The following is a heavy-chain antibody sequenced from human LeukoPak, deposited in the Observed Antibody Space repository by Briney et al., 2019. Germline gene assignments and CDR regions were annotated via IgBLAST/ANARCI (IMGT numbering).Heavy chain of an antibody. CDR2: ISSSSSYI. Sequence: GGSLRLSCAASGFTFSSYSMNWVRQAPGKGLEWVSSISSSSSYIYYADSVKGRFTISRDNAKNSPYLQMNSLRAEDTAVYYCARQYCSSTSCYSPWFDPWGQGTLVTVSS. V-gene: IGHV3-21*01. J-gene: IGHJ5*02. CDR1: GFTFSSYS. CDR3: ARQYCSSTSCYSPWFDP. D-gene: IGHD2-2*02.